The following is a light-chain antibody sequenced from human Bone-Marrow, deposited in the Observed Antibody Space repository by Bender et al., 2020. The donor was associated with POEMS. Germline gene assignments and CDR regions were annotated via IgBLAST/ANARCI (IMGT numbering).Light chain of an antibody. CDR2: DVT. J-gene: IGLJ1*01. Sequence: QSALTQPPSVSGSPGQSVTISCTGTSSDVGDSNRVSWYQQPPGTAPKLMLYDVTSRPSGVPDRFSGSKSGNTASLTISGLQAEDEGDYYCNSHRRGGTYVFGTGTRVTVL. CDR3: NSHRRGGTYV. V-gene: IGLV2-18*02. CDR1: SSDVGDSNR.